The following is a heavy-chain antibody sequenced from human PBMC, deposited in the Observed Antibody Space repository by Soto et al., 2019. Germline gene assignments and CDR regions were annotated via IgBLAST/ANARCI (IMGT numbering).Heavy chain of an antibody. V-gene: IGHV4-59*01. Sequence: SETLSLTCTVSGGSISSYYWSWIRQPPGKGLEWIGFIHYSGNTNYNPSLKSRVTISLVTSKNQLSLKLSSVTAADTAVYFCARYSGTYYVYWGQGTLVTVSS. J-gene: IGHJ4*02. CDR3: ARYSGTYYVY. CDR1: GGSISSYY. CDR2: IHYSGNT. D-gene: IGHD1-26*01.